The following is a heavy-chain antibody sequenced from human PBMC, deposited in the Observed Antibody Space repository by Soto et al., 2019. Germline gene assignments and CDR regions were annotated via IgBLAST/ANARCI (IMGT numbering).Heavy chain of an antibody. J-gene: IGHJ2*01. V-gene: IGHV3-30-3*01. CDR1: GFTFSSYA. D-gene: IGHD6-13*01. Sequence: PVGSLRLSCAASGFTFSSYAMHWVRQAPGKGLEWVAVISYDGSNKYYADSVKGRFTISRDNSKNTLYLQMNSLRAEDTAVYYCARDRSSSSWYGPTWYFDLWGRGTLVTVSS. CDR2: ISYDGSNK. CDR3: ARDRSSSSWYGPTWYFDL.